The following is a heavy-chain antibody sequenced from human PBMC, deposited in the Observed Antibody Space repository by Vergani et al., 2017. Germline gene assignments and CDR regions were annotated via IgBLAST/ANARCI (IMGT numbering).Heavy chain of an antibody. CDR3: ARTGNLRGSIAALDY. V-gene: IGHV4-31*03. Sequence: QVQLQESGPGLVKPSQTLSLTCTVSGGSISSGGYYWSWIRQHPGKGLEWIGYIYYSGSTYYNPSLKSRVTISVDTSKNQFSLKLSSVTAADTSVYYCARTGNLRGSIAALDYWGQGTLVTVSS. CDR2: IYYSGST. J-gene: IGHJ4*02. CDR1: GGSISSGGYY. D-gene: IGHD6-6*01.